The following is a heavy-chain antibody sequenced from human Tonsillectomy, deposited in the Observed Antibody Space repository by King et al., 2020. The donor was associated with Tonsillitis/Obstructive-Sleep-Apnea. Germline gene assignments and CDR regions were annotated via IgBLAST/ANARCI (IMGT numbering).Heavy chain of an antibody. D-gene: IGHD1-7*01. CDR2: LFSNDGK. V-gene: IGHV2-26*01. CDR1: GLSLSNARMG. J-gene: IGHJ4*02. Sequence: TLKESGPVLVKPTETLTLTCTVSGLSLSNARMGVSWIRQPPGKALEWLAHLFSNDGKSYSTSLKSRLTIPKDTSKSQVILTMTNMDPVDTSTYYCASLGGNYPYYFYYWGQGILVTVSS. CDR3: ASLGGNYPYYFYY.